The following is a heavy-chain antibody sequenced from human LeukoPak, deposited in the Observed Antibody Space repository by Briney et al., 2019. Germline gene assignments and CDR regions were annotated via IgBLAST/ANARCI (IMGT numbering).Heavy chain of an antibody. CDR2: IYYSGST. Sequence: SETLSLTCTVSGGSISSSSYYGGWIRQPPGKGLEWIGSIYYSGSTYYNPSLKSRVTISVDTSKNQFSLKLSSVTAADTAVYYCAREIAFYCSSNSCYVGEVDYWGQGTLVTVSS. V-gene: IGHV4-39*07. D-gene: IGHD2-2*01. CDR1: GGSISSSSYY. J-gene: IGHJ4*02. CDR3: AREIAFYCSSNSCYVGEVDY.